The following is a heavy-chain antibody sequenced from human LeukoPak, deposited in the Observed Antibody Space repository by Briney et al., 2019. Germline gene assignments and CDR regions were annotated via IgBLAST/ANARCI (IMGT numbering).Heavy chain of an antibody. Sequence: GGSLRLSCAASGFTFSSYGMHWVRRAPGKGLEWVAVISYDGSNKYYADSVKGRFTISRDNSKNTLYLQMNSLRAEDTAVYYCAKDSSPGSMDVWGQGTTVTVSS. CDR3: AKDSSPGSMDV. CDR1: GFTFSSYG. V-gene: IGHV3-30*18. J-gene: IGHJ6*02. CDR2: ISYDGSNK.